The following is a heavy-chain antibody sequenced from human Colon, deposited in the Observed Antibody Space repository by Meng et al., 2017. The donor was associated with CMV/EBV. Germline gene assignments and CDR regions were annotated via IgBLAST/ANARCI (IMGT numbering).Heavy chain of an antibody. CDR2: MNPNSGNT. V-gene: IGHV1-8*01. J-gene: IGHJ6*02. Sequence: ASVKVSCKSSGYTFTSYDINWVRQATGQGLEWMGWMNPNSGNTGYAQKFQGRVTMTRNTSISTAYMELSRLRSEDTAVYYCARGPPAGYCSSTSCYYYYYGMDVWGQGTTVTVSS. D-gene: IGHD2-2*01. CDR3: ARGPPAGYCSSTSCYYYYYGMDV. CDR1: GYTFTSYD.